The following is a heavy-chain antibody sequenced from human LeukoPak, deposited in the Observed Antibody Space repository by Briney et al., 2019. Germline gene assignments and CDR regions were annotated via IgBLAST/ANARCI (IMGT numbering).Heavy chain of an antibody. J-gene: IGHJ4*02. D-gene: IGHD6-19*01. CDR3: AKARLSTGWAYNDY. V-gene: IGHV3-23*01. CDR2: IVGSGGAT. CDR1: GFTFTNHA. Sequence: GGSLRLSCAASGFTFTNHAMSWVRRAPGKGLEWASAIVGSGGATFYADSVKGRFTISRDNSKNTVFLQMNSLRAEDTAVYYCAKARLSTGWAYNDYWGPGTLVTLSS.